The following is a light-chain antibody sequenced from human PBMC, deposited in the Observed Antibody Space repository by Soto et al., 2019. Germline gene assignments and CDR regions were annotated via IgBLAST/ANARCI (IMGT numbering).Light chain of an antibody. CDR1: QSILYSSNNKNY. CDR3: QQYFSSPPT. Sequence: DIVMTQSPASLGVSLGERATINCKSSQSILYSSNNKNYLGWYQQKAGQPPKLLIYWASTRESGVPDRFSGSGSGTDFTLTISSLQAEDVAIYYCQQYFSSPPTFGPGTKVDLK. J-gene: IGKJ3*01. V-gene: IGKV4-1*01. CDR2: WAS.